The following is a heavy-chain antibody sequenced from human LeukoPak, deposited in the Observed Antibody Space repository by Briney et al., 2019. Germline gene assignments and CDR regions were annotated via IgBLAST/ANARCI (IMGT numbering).Heavy chain of an antibody. CDR1: GGSISSSGYY. CDR3: ARGYYDSSGYQDAFDI. D-gene: IGHD3-22*01. CDR2: IYYSGST. Sequence: PSETLSLTCTVSGGSISSSGYYWNWIRQPPGKGLEWIGSIYYSGSTYYNPSLKSRVTISVDTSKNQFSLKLSSVTAADTAVYYCARGYYDSSGYQDAFDIWGQGTMVTVSS. J-gene: IGHJ3*02. V-gene: IGHV4-39*07.